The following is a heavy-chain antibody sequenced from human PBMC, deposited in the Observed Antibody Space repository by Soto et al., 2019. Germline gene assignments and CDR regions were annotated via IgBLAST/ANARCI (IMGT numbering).Heavy chain of an antibody. V-gene: IGHV3-30-3*01. CDR3: ARDKYSSYYYYGMDV. J-gene: IGHJ6*02. Sequence: GGSLSLSCAASGFTFSSYAMHWVRQAPGKGLEWVAVISYDGSNKYYADSVKGRFTISRDNSKNTLYLQMNSLRAEDTAVYYCARDKYSSYYYYGMDVWGQGTTVTVSS. CDR1: GFTFSSYA. CDR2: ISYDGSNK. D-gene: IGHD3-22*01.